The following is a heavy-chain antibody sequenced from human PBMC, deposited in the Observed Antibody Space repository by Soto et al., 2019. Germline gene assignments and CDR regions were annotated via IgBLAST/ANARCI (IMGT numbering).Heavy chain of an antibody. J-gene: IGHJ4*02. CDR2: IYYSGST. CDR1: GGSISSSSYY. D-gene: IGHD6-19*01. CDR3: ARGGYSSGWYYGYFDY. V-gene: IGHV4-39*01. Sequence: QLQLQESGPGLVKPSETLSLTCTVSGGSISSSSYYWGWIRQPPGKGLEWIGSIYYSGSTYYNPSLTSRVTMSVDTSKNQLALKLSSVTAADTAVYYCARGGYSSGWYYGYFDYWGQGTLVTVSS.